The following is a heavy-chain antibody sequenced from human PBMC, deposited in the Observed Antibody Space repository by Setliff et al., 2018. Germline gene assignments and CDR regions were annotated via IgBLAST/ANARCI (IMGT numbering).Heavy chain of an antibody. Sequence: PGGSLRLSCAASGFLYSNNAFHWVRQTPGKGLEWGAVISYDGTLTHYVDSVKGRFSISRDNSQNTLYLQMNSLSPEDTALYYCASSSGGNYEAYFDYWGQGTLVTVS. CDR2: ISYDGTLT. J-gene: IGHJ4*02. D-gene: IGHD2-15*01. CDR3: ASSSGGNYEAYFDY. CDR1: GFLYSNNA. V-gene: IGHV3-30*04.